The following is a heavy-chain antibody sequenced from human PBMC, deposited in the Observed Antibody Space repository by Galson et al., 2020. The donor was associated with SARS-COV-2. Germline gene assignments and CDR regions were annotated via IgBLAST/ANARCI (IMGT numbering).Heavy chain of an antibody. J-gene: IGHJ3*01. V-gene: IGHV2-5*02. CDR1: GFSLSSTGVG. CDR3: AHKPPGGPVADAFDV. D-gene: IGHD3-10*01. Sequence: KMSGPTLVKPTQTLTLTCTFSGFSLSSTGVGVGWIRQPPGQALEGLALIYWDDDKRYNPSLKSRLTITKDTSKNQVVLTMANMDPVDTGTYYCAHKPPGGPVADAFDVWGRGTNVTVSS. CDR2: IYWDDDK.